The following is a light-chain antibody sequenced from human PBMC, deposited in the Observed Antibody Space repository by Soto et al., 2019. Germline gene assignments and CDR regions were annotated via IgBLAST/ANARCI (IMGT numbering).Light chain of an antibody. Sequence: EIVMTQSPATLSVSPGERATLSRRASQSVSSNLAWYQQKPGQAPRLLIYGASTRATGFPARFSGSGSGTEFTLTISSLQSEDFAVYYCQQYNNWPLTFGGGTKVEIK. J-gene: IGKJ4*01. CDR1: QSVSSN. CDR3: QQYNNWPLT. CDR2: GAS. V-gene: IGKV3-15*01.